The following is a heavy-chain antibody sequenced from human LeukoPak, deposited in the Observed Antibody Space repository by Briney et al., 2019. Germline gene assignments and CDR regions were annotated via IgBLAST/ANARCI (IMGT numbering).Heavy chain of an antibody. D-gene: IGHD3-16*01. Sequence: PGGSLRLSCAASGFTFSTYWMSWVLQAPGKGLEWVANMNQDGSEKFYVDSVMGRFTISRDNAKNSLYLQMDSLRGEDTAVYYCARGMIGPDYWGQGTLVTVSS. J-gene: IGHJ4*02. CDR2: MNQDGSEK. CDR1: GFTFSTYW. V-gene: IGHV3-7*01. CDR3: ARGMIGPDY.